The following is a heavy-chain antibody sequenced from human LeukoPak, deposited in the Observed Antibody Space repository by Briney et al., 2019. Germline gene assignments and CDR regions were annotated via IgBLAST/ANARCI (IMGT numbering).Heavy chain of an antibody. CDR1: GGSVSSGSYY. V-gene: IGHV4-61*01. D-gene: IGHD3-3*01. J-gene: IGHJ6*02. CDR2: IYYSGST. CDR3: AREGPSFWSGPDYGMDV. Sequence: SETLSLTCTVSGGSVSSGSYYWSWIRQPPGKGLEWIGYIYYSGSTNYNPSLKSRDTISVDTSKNQFSLKLSSVTAADTAVYYCAREGPSFWSGPDYGMDVWGQGTTVTVSS.